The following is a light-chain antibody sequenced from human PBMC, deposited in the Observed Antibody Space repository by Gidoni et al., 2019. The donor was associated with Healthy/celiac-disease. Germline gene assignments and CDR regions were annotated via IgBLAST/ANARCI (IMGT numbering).Light chain of an antibody. CDR1: QSISSW. CDR3: QQYNSYST. CDR2: KAS. J-gene: IGKJ1*01. V-gene: IGKV1-5*03. Sequence: DIQMTQSPSTLSASVGDRVTITCRASQSISSWLAWYQQKPGKAPKTRIYKASSLESGVPSRFSGSGSGTEFTLTISSLQPDDFATYYCQQYNSYSTFGQGTKVEIK.